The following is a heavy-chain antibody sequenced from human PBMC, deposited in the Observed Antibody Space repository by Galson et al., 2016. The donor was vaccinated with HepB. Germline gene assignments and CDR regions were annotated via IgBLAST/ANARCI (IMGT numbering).Heavy chain of an antibody. CDR3: ARGRTERNWITFRAQFDV. V-gene: IGHV4-34*01. J-gene: IGHJ3*01. D-gene: IGHD1-1*01. CDR1: GGPFSGHY. Sequence: ETLSLTCGVQGGPFSGHYWSWVRQSPGKGLEWIGEINYGEDTNYNPSLAGRVAMSVDTSKNQLSLRLTSVTAADTAIYYCARGRTERNWITFRAQFDVWAQGTRVTV. CDR2: INYGEDT.